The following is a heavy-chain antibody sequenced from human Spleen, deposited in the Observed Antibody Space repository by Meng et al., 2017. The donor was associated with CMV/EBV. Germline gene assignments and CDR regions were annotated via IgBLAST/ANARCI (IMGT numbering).Heavy chain of an antibody. J-gene: IGHJ5*02. CDR2: INPNSGGT. CDR3: AREVIAAAGGNGFDP. V-gene: IGHV1-2*02. D-gene: IGHD6-13*01. Sequence: ASVKVSCKTSGYTFTGNNIHWGRQAPGQGLEWMGWINPNSGGTKYAQKFQGRATMTRDTSISTAYMELVRLRSDDPAVYYCAREVIAAAGGNGFDPWGQGTLVTVSS. CDR1: GYTFTGNN.